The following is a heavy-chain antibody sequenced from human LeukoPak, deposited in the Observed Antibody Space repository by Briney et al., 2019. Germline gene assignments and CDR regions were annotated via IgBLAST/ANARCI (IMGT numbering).Heavy chain of an antibody. CDR2: INWNGGST. CDR3: AREGWEPRRGGPFDY. CDR1: GFTFDDYG. D-gene: IGHD1-26*01. Sequence: PGGSLRLSCAASGFTFDDYGMSWIRQAPGKGLEWVSGINWNGGSTGYADSVKGRFTISRDNAKNSLYLQMNSLRAEDTALYYCAREGWEPRRGGPFDYWGQGTLVTVSS. V-gene: IGHV3-20*04. J-gene: IGHJ4*02.